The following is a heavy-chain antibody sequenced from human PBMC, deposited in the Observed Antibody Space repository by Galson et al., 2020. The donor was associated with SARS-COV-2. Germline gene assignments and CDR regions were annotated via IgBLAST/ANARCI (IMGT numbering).Heavy chain of an antibody. CDR2: ISAYNGNT. Sequence: ASVKVSCKASGYTFTSYGISWVRQAPGQGLEWMGWISAYNGNTNYAQKLQGRVTMTTDTSTSTAYMELRSLRSDDTAVYYCARGVAPAIPRITIFGVVINYYMDVWGKGTTVTVSS. J-gene: IGHJ6*03. D-gene: IGHD3-3*01. V-gene: IGHV1-18*01. CDR3: ARGVAPAIPRITIFGVVINYYMDV. CDR1: GYTFTSYG.